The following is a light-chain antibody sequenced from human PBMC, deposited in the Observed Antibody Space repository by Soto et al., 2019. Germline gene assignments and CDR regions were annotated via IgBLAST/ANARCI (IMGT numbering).Light chain of an antibody. CDR2: GAF. Sequence: IVLTQSPGTVSLSPGERATFSCRASQSVSSNYLAWYQQKPGQAPRLLIYGAFKRATGIPDRFSGSGSGTDFTLTISRLEPEDFAVYYCQQYGSSGTFGQGTKVDIK. CDR3: QQYGSSGT. V-gene: IGKV3-20*01. CDR1: QSVSSNY. J-gene: IGKJ1*01.